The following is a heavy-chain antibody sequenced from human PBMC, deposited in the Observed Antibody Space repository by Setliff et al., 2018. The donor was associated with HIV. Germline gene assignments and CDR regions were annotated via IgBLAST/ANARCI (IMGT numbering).Heavy chain of an antibody. CDR3: ARVPRWYYYDSSGYPDY. J-gene: IGHJ4*02. D-gene: IGHD3-22*01. V-gene: IGHV1-3*04. CDR2: INTGNGNT. CDR1: GYTFSQYP. Sequence: ASVKVSCKASGYTFSQYPMHWVRQAPGQRPEWMGWINTGNGNTKYSQRFQGRVTITRDTSASTAYMELSSLRSEDTAVYYCARVPRWYYYDSSGYPDYWGQGTLVTVSS.